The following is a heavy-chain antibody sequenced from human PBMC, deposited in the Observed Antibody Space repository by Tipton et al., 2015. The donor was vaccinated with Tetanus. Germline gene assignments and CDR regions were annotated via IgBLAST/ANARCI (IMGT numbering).Heavy chain of an antibody. CDR1: GGGFSKVA. J-gene: IGHJ4*02. CDR2: IIPVLSTT. D-gene: IGHD1-20*01. CDR3: ARGDSPLYNWSFGYFGF. V-gene: IGHV1-69*01. Sequence: QSGPEVKKPGSSVKVSCKASGGGFSKVAISWLRQAPGQGVEFMGAIIPVLSTTTYEQKFRGRITITADGTPSTAYMELSSLPSDDTAVYFCARGDSPLYNWSFGYFGFWGQGTLVTVSS.